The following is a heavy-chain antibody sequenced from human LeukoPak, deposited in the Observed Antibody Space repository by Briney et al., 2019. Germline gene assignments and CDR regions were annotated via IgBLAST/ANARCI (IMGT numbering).Heavy chain of an antibody. V-gene: IGHV1-18*01. CDR1: GYTFTSYG. CDR3: ARDYDYVWGSYRLRAEYFQH. CDR2: ISAYNGNT. J-gene: IGHJ1*01. D-gene: IGHD3-16*02. Sequence: ASVKVSCKASGYTFTSYGISWVRQAPGQGLEWMGWISAYNGNTNYAQKLQGRVTMTTDTSTSTAYMELRSLRSDDTAVYYCARDYDYVWGSYRLRAEYFQHWGQGTLVTVSS.